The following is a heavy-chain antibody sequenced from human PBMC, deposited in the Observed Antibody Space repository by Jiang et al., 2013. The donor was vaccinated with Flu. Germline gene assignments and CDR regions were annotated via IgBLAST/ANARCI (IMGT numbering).Heavy chain of an antibody. CDR2: ICWDDDK. V-gene: IGHV2-5*02. D-gene: IGHD3-3*01. Sequence: PTQTLTLTCTFSGFSLTTRGVGVAWIRQPPGKALEWLALICWDDDKRCRPSLKSRLTITKDTSKNQVVLTMTNMDPVDTATYYCAHSRESDYWSGYSRTDWFDPWGQGTLVTVSS. J-gene: IGHJ5*02. CDR1: GFSLTTRGVG. CDR3: AHSRESDYWSGYSRTDWFDP.